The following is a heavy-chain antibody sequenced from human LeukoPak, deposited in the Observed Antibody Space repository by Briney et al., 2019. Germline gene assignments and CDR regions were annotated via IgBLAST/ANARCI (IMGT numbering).Heavy chain of an antibody. V-gene: IGHV3-23*01. J-gene: IGHJ4*02. CDR3: ARASWVSSADAVS. D-gene: IGHD3-16*01. CDR1: GFSLSSYA. Sequence: GGSLRLSCVASGFSLSSYAMSWVRQAPARGLEWVSSMKGGGETFYADSVKGRFTLSRDLSRNTVFLQLNNLRVEDTAIYYCARASWVSSADAVSWGQGTLVTVSS. CDR2: MKGGGET.